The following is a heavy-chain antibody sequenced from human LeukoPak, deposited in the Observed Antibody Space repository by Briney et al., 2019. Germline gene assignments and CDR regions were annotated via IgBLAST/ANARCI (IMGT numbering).Heavy chain of an antibody. CDR2: ISGSGGST. J-gene: IGHJ4*02. V-gene: IGHV3-23*01. CDR1: GFTFSSYA. D-gene: IGHD3-3*01. CDR3: ARGRGGSGYYDY. Sequence: GGSLRLSCAASGFTFSSYAMSWVRQAPGKGLEWVSAISGSGGSTYYADSVKGRFTISRDNSKNTLYLQMNSLRAEDTAVYYCARGRGGSGYYDYWGQGTLVTVSS.